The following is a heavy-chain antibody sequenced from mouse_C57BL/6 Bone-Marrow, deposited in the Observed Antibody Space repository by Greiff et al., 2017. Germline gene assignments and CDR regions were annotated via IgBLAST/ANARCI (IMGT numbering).Heavy chain of an antibody. V-gene: IGHV1-55*01. CDR2: IYPGSGST. CDR1: GYTFTSYW. CDR3: ARFHYYGSSPHWYFDV. D-gene: IGHD1-1*01. J-gene: IGHJ1*03. Sequence: VQLQQSGAELVKPGASVKMSCKASGYTFTSYWITWVKQRPGQGLEWIGDIYPGSGSTNYNEKFKSKATLTVDTSSSTAYMQLSSLTSEDSAVYYCARFHYYGSSPHWYFDVWGTGTTVTVSS.